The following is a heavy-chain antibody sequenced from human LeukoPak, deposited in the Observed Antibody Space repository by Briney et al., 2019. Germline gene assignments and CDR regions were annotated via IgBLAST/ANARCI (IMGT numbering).Heavy chain of an antibody. D-gene: IGHD3-22*01. CDR1: GYTFTSDD. CDR3: ARERTTYYYDSSGYSNDAFDI. CDR2: MNPHSGDT. J-gene: IGHJ3*02. Sequence: ASVKVSCKASGYTFTSDDINWVRQATGQGLEWVGWMNPHSGDTGYEQRFLGRVTMTRNTSINTAYMELSRLRSDDTAVYYCARERTTYYYDSSGYSNDAFDIWGQGTMVTVSS. V-gene: IGHV1-8*01.